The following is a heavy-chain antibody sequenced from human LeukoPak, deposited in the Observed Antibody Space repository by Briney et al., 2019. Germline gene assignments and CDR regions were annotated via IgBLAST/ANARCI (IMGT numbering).Heavy chain of an antibody. V-gene: IGHV4-30-2*01. CDR1: GGSISSGGYS. CDR2: TYHSGST. CDR3: ARGVVTDNYFDY. J-gene: IGHJ4*02. Sequence: SETLSLTCAVSGGSISSGGYSWSWIRQPPGKGLEWIEYTYHSGSTYYNPSLKSRVTISVDRSKNQFSLKLSFVTAADTAVYYCARGVVTDNYFDYWGQGTLVADSS. D-gene: IGHD2-21*02.